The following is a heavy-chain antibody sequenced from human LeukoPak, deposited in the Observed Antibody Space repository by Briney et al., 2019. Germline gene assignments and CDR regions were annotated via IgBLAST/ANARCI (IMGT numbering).Heavy chain of an antibody. Sequence: GASVKVSCKASGGTFSSYAISWVRQAPGQGLEWMGRIIPILGIANYAQKFQGRVTITADKSTSTAYMELSSLRSEDTAVYYCARGYYDSSGSFDYWGQGTLVTVSS. J-gene: IGHJ4*02. V-gene: IGHV1-69*04. CDR1: GGTFSSYA. D-gene: IGHD3-22*01. CDR2: IIPILGIA. CDR3: ARGYYDSSGSFDY.